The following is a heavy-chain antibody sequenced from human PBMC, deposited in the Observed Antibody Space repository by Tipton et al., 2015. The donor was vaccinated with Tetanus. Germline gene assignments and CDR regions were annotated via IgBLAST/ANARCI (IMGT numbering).Heavy chain of an antibody. V-gene: IGHV4-61*03. Sequence: TLSLTCTVSGASVSSAGYYWTWIRQPPGKGLEWIGYIYDSGSTNYNPSLKSRVTMSVDTSKNHSSLRLNSVSTTDTAVYYCARAYSGSWYPDLRLDYWGQGVLVTVSS. CDR2: IYDSGST. CDR3: ARAYSGSWYPDLRLDY. D-gene: IGHD6-13*01. J-gene: IGHJ4*02. CDR1: GASVSSAGYY.